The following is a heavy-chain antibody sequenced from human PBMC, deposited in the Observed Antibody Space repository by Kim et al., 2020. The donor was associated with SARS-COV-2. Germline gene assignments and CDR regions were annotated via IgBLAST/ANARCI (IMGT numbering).Heavy chain of an antibody. CDR3: ASLEVPAGAFDI. V-gene: IGHV4-34*01. D-gene: IGHD2-2*01. J-gene: IGHJ3*02. Sequence: SETLSLTCAVYGGSFSGYYWSWIRQPPGKGLEWIGEINHSGSTNYNPSLKSRVTISVDTSKNQFSLKLSSVTAADTAVYYCASLEVPAGAFDIWGQGTMVTVSS. CDR2: INHSGST. CDR1: GGSFSGYY.